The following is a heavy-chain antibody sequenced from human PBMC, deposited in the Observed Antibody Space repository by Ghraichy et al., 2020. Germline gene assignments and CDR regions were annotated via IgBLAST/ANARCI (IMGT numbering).Heavy chain of an antibody. CDR3: ARDVPDHYSYVWGTYRYTGACDH. CDR1: GGTVRRVY. J-gene: IGHJ4*02. V-gene: IGHV3-66*01. Sequence: GGSLRLSCAASGGTVRRVYMSWVRQARGKGLEWITVIYSGGNTYYADSVKGRFTISRDNSKNTVYLQMNSLRAEDTAIYFCARDVPDHYSYVWGTYRYTGACDHWGQGTLVTASS. CDR2: IYSGGNT. D-gene: IGHD3-16*02.